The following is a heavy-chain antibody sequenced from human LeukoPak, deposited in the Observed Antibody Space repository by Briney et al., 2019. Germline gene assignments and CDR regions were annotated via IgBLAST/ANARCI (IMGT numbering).Heavy chain of an antibody. Sequence: PSGTLSLTCAVSGGSISSSNWWGWVRQPPGKGLEWIGEIYHSGSTNYNPSLKSRVTISVDKSKNQFSLKLSSVTAADTAVYYCARAKSLSDRHFDYWGQGTLVTVSS. V-gene: IGHV4-4*02. CDR2: IYHSGST. CDR3: ARAKSLSDRHFDY. J-gene: IGHJ4*02. CDR1: GGSISSSNW.